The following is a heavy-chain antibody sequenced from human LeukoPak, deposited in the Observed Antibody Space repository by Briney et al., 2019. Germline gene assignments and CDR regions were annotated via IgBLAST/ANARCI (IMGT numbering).Heavy chain of an antibody. CDR2: IYTSGST. V-gene: IGHV4-4*07. Sequence: SETLSLTCTVSGGSISSYYWSWIRQPAGKGLEWIGRIYTSGSTNYNPSLKSRVTMSVDTSKNQFSLKLSSVTAADTAVYYCARDYFYDSSGYYRSFDPWGQGTLVTVSS. J-gene: IGHJ5*02. D-gene: IGHD3-22*01. CDR3: ARDYFYDSSGYYRSFDP. CDR1: GGSISSYY.